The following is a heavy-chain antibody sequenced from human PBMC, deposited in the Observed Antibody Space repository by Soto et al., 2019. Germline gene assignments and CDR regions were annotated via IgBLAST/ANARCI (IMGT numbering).Heavy chain of an antibody. J-gene: IGHJ4*02. Sequence: PGGSLRLSCAASGFTVSSNYMSWVRQAPGKGLEWVSLISWDGDSAYYADSVRGRFTISRDNSKNSLFLQMNNVRAEDAALYFCAKGTRGNSPELDFWGQGTLVTVSS. V-gene: IGHV3-43*01. CDR3: AKGTRGNSPELDF. CDR2: ISWDGDSA. CDR1: GFTVSSNY. D-gene: IGHD1-1*01.